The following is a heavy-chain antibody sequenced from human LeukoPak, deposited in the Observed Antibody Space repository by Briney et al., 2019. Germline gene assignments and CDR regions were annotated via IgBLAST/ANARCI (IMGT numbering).Heavy chain of an antibody. V-gene: IGHV4-59*01. J-gene: IGHJ4*02. Sequence: SETLSLTCTVSGGSISSYLRRWIRQPPGKGLAWIGDIYYSGSTYYKPSLKRRVTISLDPSKIQVPLMLSSVPAADTAVYYCARYCMPRSSCYPGAFDYWGQGTLVTVSS. CDR2: IYYSGST. CDR1: GGSISSYL. D-gene: IGHD2-15*01. CDR3: ARYCMPRSSCYPGAFDY.